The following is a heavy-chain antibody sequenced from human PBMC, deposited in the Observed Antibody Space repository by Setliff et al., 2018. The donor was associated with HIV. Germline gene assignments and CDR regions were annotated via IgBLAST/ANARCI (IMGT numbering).Heavy chain of an antibody. CDR3: ARGVFDY. Sequence: GGSLRLSCVTSGFIFSDYWMTWVRQPPGGGLEWVASIKEDGSEKYSLDSVKGRFTISRDNAKNTLYLQMNSLRAEDTAVYYCARGVFDYWGQGALVTVSS. CDR2: IKEDGSEK. J-gene: IGHJ4*02. CDR1: GFIFSDYW. V-gene: IGHV3-7*03.